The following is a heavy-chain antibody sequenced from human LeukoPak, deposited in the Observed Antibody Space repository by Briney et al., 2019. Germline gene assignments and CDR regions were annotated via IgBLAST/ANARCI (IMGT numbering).Heavy chain of an antibody. CDR2: IYYSGST. CDR3: ARHSQDGYNSPTLYSFDY. D-gene: IGHD5-24*01. V-gene: IGHV4-39*01. CDR1: GGSISSGTYY. J-gene: IGHJ4*02. Sequence: PSETLSLTCTVSGGSISSGTYYWGWIRQPPGKGLEWIGSIYYSGSTYYSPSLKSPVTISVDTSKNQFSLKLSSVTAADTAIYYCARHSQDGYNSPTLYSFDYWGQGTLVTVSS.